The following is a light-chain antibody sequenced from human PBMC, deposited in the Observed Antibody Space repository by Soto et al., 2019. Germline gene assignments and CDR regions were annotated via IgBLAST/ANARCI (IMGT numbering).Light chain of an antibody. CDR2: AVT. CDR3: CSYAGSYTHYV. CDR1: SSDVGGYNY. J-gene: IGLJ1*01. V-gene: IGLV2-11*01. Sequence: QSVLTQPRSVSXSPGQSVTISCTGTSSDVGGYNYVSWYQQYPGKAPKVMIYAVTKRPSGVPDRISGPKSGNTASLTISGLQAEDEADYYCCSYAGSYTHYVFGTGTKVTVL.